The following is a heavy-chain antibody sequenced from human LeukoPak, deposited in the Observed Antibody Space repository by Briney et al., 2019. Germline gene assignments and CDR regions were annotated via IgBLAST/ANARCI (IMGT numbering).Heavy chain of an antibody. V-gene: IGHV1-8*01. J-gene: IGHJ4*02. Sequence: ASVKVSCKASGYTFTSYDINWVRQATGQGLEWMGWMNPNSGNTGYAQKFQGRVTITADESTSTAYMELSSLRSEDTAVYYCASRLDNCSGGSCYSSDFDYWGQGTLVTVSS. CDR3: ASRLDNCSGGSCYSSDFDY. CDR2: MNPNSGNT. CDR1: GYTFTSYD. D-gene: IGHD2-15*01.